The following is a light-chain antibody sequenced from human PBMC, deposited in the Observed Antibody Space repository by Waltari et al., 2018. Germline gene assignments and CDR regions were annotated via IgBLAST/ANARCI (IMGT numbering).Light chain of an antibody. CDR1: SSNIGNNY. V-gene: IGLV1-51*02. J-gene: IGLJ7*01. CDR3: GTWDSSLSGAV. CDR2: EGS. Sequence: QSVLTQPPSVSAAPGQRVTISCSGGSSNIGNNYVSWYRQFPGTAPKLLIYEGSERPSGIPGRFSGSKSGTSATLDITGLQAGDEADYYCGTWDSSLSGAVFGGGTHLTVL.